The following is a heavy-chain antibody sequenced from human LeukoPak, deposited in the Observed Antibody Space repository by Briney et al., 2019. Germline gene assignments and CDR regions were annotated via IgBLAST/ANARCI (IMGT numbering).Heavy chain of an antibody. J-gene: IGHJ4*02. V-gene: IGHV4-59*01. CDR2: IYYSGST. Sequence: SEPLSLTCTVSGGSISSYYWSWIRQPPGKGLEWIGYIYYSGSTNYNPSLKSRVTISVDTSKNQFSLKLSSVTAADTAVYYCARVAPNYDILTGYRTQPYYFDYWGQGTLVTVSS. CDR3: ARVAPNYDILTGYRTQPYYFDY. CDR1: GGSISSYY. D-gene: IGHD3-9*01.